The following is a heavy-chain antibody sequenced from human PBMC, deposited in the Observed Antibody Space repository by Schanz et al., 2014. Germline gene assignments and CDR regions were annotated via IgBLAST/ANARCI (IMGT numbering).Heavy chain of an antibody. CDR1: GTRYF. J-gene: IGHJ5*01. D-gene: IGHD3-16*01. Sequence: QLQLVQSGAEVKKPGASVKISCGTFGTRYFIHWVRQAPGQGLEWMGMIDPRGASTTYAQKFQGRLSLTGDMSTSTLYLELRSLTSEDTAVYYCARNYEWFESWGQGTLVTVSS. V-gene: IGHV1-46*03. CDR2: IDPRGAST. CDR3: ARNYEWFES.